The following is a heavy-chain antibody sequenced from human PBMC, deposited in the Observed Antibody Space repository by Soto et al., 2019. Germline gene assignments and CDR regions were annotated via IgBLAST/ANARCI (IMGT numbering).Heavy chain of an antibody. CDR2: ISAYYGNT. CDR3: ARAGAYDILTGYYL. D-gene: IGHD3-9*01. V-gene: IGHV1-18*01. Sequence: GASVKVSCKASGYTFTSYGISWVRQAPGQGLEWMGGISAYYGNTNYAQKFQGRVTMTTDESTSTAYMELSSLRSEDTAVYYCARAGAYDILTGYYLWGQGTLVTVSS. CDR1: GYTFTSYG. J-gene: IGHJ4*02.